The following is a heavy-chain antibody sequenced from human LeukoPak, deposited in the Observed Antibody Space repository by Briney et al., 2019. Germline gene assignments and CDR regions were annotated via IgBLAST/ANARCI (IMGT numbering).Heavy chain of an antibody. CDR1: GFTFSSHA. CDR3: ARDPLYYGSGSFDY. V-gene: IGHV3-23*01. CDR2: ISGSGRNT. Sequence: PGGSLRLSCAASGFTFSSHAMSWVRQAPGKGLEWVSGISGSGRNTYYVDSVKGRFTISRDNSKNTLYLLMNSLRTEDTALYYCARDPLYYGSGSFDYWGQGTLVTVSS. D-gene: IGHD3-10*01. J-gene: IGHJ4*02.